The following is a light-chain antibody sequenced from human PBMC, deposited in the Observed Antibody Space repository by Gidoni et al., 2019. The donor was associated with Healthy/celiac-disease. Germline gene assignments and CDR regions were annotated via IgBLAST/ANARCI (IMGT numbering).Light chain of an antibody. CDR2: AAS. J-gene: IGKJ4*01. CDR1: QSISSY. CDR3: QQSYSTLT. Sequence: DIQMTQSPSSLSASVVERVTITSRASQSISSYLNLYQQKQGQAPKLLIYAASSLQSGVPSRFSGSGSGTDFTLTISSLQPEDFATYYCQQSYSTLTFGGGTKVEIK. V-gene: IGKV1-39*01.